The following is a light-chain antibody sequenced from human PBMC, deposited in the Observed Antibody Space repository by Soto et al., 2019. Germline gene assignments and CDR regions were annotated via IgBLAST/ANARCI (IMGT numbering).Light chain of an antibody. CDR3: QAWDSSTYVV. CDR1: KLGDKY. CDR2: QDS. Sequence: SYERTQPPSVSMSPGQTASITCSGDKLGDKYACWYQQKPGQSPVLVIYQDSKRPSGIPERFSGSNSGNTATLTISGTQAMDESDYYCQAWDSSTYVVFGGGTKLTFL. V-gene: IGLV3-1*01. J-gene: IGLJ2*01.